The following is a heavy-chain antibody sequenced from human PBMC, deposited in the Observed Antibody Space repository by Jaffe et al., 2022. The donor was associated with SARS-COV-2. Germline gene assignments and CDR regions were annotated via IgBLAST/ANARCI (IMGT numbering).Heavy chain of an antibody. CDR1: GGSFSGYY. D-gene: IGHD3-10*01. CDR2: INHSGST. V-gene: IGHV4-34*01. J-gene: IGHJ6*02. Sequence: QVQLQQWGAGLLKPSETLSLTCAVYGGSFSGYYWSWIRQPPGKGLEWIGEINHSGSTNYNPSLKSRVTISVDTSKNQFSLKLSSVTAADTAVYYCARDGWLVFYGMDVWGQGTTVTVSS. CDR3: ARDGWLVFYGMDV.